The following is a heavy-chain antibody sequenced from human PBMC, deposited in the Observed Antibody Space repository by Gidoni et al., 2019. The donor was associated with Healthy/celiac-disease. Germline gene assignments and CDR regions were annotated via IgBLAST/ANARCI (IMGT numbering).Heavy chain of an antibody. CDR1: GFTFSSYD. J-gene: IGHJ4*02. CDR2: IGTAGDP. Sequence: EVQLVESGGGLVQPGGSLRLSGAASGFTFSSYDMHWVRPATGKGLEWVSAIGTAGDPYYPGSVKGRFTISRENAKNSLYLQMNSLRAGDTAVYYCARGYDSSGYYYDLWGQGTLVTVSS. CDR3: ARGYDSSGYYYDL. V-gene: IGHV3-13*05. D-gene: IGHD3-22*01.